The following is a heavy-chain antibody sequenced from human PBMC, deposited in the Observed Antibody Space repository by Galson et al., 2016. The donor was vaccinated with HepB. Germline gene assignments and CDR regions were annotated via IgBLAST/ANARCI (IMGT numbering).Heavy chain of an antibody. J-gene: IGHJ6*01. Sequence: SLRLSCAASGFTFTSYWIHWVRQVPGEGLVWVSRINSDGSSTHYADSVKGRFTISRDNAKNTVYLQMNSPRVEGTAVYYCARVVVIPYYYYGMDVWGQGTMVIVSS. D-gene: IGHD3-16*02. CDR3: ARVVVIPYYYYGMDV. CDR2: INSDGSST. CDR1: GFTFTSYW. V-gene: IGHV3-74*01.